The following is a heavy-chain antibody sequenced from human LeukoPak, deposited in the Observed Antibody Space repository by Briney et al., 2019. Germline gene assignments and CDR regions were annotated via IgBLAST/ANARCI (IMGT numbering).Heavy chain of an antibody. Sequence: ASVKVSCKASGYTFTGYYMHWVRQAPGQGLEWMGWINPNSGGTNYAQKFQGRVTMTRDTSISTAYMELSRLRSDDTAVYYCARVTPDPYYYEADDYWGQGTLVTVSS. J-gene: IGHJ4*02. D-gene: IGHD3-22*01. CDR3: ARVTPDPYYYEADDY. CDR1: GYTFTGYY. V-gene: IGHV1-2*02. CDR2: INPNSGGT.